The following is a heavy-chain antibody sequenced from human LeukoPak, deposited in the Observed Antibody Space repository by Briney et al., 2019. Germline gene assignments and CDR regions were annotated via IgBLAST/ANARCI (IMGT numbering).Heavy chain of an antibody. CDR1: GYTFTGYY. V-gene: IGHV1-2*02. D-gene: IGHD3-10*01. CDR2: INPNSGGT. J-gene: IGHJ6*02. Sequence: ASVKVSCKASGYTFTGYYMHWVRQAPGQGLEWMGWINPNSGGTNYAQKFQGRVTMTRDTSISTAYLQWSSLKASDTAMYYCARLYETGYGSEYGMDVWGQGTTVTVSS. CDR3: ARLYETGYGSEYGMDV.